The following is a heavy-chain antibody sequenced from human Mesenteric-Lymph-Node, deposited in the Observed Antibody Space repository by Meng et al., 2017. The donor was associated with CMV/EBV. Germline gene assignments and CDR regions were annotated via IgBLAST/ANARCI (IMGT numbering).Heavy chain of an antibody. CDR2: ISYAGNT. J-gene: IGHJ4*02. V-gene: IGHV4-59*01. D-gene: IGHD2/OR15-2a*01. CDR3: ARPGLEYCTNTTCLGSHGH. CDR1: GGSISPYY. Sequence: SETLSLTCTVSGGSISPYYWSWIRQPPGKGLEWIGYISYAGNTNYNPSLKSRVTISIDTSKNHFSLRLNSVTAADTAVYYCARPGLEYCTNTTCLGSHGHWGQGTLVTVSS.